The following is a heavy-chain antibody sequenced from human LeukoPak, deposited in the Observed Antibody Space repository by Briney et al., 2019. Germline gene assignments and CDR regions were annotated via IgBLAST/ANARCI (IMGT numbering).Heavy chain of an antibody. CDR2: ISSGSNTR. V-gene: IGHV3-48*04. Sequence: PGGSLRLSCAAYGTTFDRYSMDWVRQAPGKGLEWVSYISSGSNTRLYAESVKGRFTISRDNSNDSLFLQMNSLRAEDSAVYYCARERYLPSGGYYYMDVWGKGTTVTVSS. CDR3: ARERYLPSGGYYYMDV. D-gene: IGHD5-12*01. CDR1: GTTFDRYS. J-gene: IGHJ6*03.